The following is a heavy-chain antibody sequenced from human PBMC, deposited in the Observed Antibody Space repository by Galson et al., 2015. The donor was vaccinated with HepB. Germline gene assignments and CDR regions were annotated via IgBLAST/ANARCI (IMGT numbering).Heavy chain of an antibody. CDR1: GFTFSSYE. CDR2: ISSSGSTI. CDR3: ASSIAVRNWFDP. Sequence: SLRLSCAASGFTFSSYEVNWVRQAPGKGLEWVSYISSSGSTIYYADSVKGRFTISRDNAKNSLYLQMNSLRAEDTAVYYCASSIAVRNWFDPWGQGTLVTVSS. V-gene: IGHV3-48*03. D-gene: IGHD6-19*01. J-gene: IGHJ5*02.